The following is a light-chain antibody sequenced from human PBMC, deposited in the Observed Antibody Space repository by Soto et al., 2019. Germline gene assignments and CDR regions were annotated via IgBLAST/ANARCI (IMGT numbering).Light chain of an antibody. Sequence: QYELSQAPSATGPPGQPVTLSCTGTRSDVGRYNYVSWYQQHPGKAPKVIIYEVNKRPSGVPDRFSGSKSGNTASLAVSGLQADDEADYYCSSYAGSNNFSVFGTGTKVTVL. CDR1: RSDVGRYNY. V-gene: IGLV2-8*01. J-gene: IGLJ1*01. CDR2: EVN. CDR3: SSYAGSNNFSV.